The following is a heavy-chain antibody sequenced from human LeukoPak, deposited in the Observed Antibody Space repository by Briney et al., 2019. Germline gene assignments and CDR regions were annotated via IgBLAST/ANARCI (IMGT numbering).Heavy chain of an antibody. CDR3: ARDDLVVPVNYMDV. CDR2: INPNSGGT. CDR1: GYTFTGYY. V-gene: IGHV1-2*02. J-gene: IGHJ6*03. Sequence: GASVKVSCKASGYTFTGYYMHWVRQAPGQGLEWMGWINPNSGGTNYAQKFQGRVTMTRDTSISTAYMELSRLRSDDTAVYYCARDDLVVPVNYMDVWGKGTTVTVSS. D-gene: IGHD2-2*01.